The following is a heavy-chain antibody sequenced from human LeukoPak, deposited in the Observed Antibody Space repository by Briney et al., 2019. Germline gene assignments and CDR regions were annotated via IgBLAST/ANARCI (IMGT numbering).Heavy chain of an antibody. Sequence: GASVKVSCKASGYTFTSYGISWVRQAPGQGLEWMGWISAYNGNTNYAQKLQGRVTMTRDTSISTAYMELSRLRSDDTAVYYCARGGGRKPSYYYYYYMDVWGKGTTVTVSS. CDR3: ARGGGRKPSYYYYYYMDV. CDR1: GYTFTSYG. D-gene: IGHD2-15*01. V-gene: IGHV1-18*01. CDR2: ISAYNGNT. J-gene: IGHJ6*03.